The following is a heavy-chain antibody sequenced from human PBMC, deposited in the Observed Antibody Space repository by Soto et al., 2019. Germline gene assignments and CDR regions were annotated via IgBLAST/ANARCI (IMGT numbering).Heavy chain of an antibody. CDR1: GGSISSGDYY. J-gene: IGHJ6*02. CDR2: IYYSGST. CDR3: ARDTINYDILTGQHNVYYYYYGMDV. V-gene: IGHV4-30-4*01. Sequence: PSETLSLTCTVSGGSISSGDYYWSWIRQPPGKGLEWIGYIYYSGSTYYNPSLKSRVTISVDTSKNQFSLKLSSVTAADTAVYYCARDTINYDILTGQHNVYYYYYGMDVWGQGTTVTVSS. D-gene: IGHD3-9*01.